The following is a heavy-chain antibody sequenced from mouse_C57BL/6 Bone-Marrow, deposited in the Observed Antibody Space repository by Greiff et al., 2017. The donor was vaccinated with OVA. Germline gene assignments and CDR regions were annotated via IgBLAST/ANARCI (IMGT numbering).Heavy chain of an antibody. Sequence: QVQLQQPGAELVRPGSSVKLSCKASGYTFTSYWMDWVKQRPGQGLEWIGNIYPSDSETHYNQKFKDKATLTVDKSSSTAYMQLSSLTSEDSAVYYGATSYGSSDYAMDYWGQGTSVTVSS. CDR1: GYTFTSYW. CDR3: ATSYGSSDYAMDY. J-gene: IGHJ4*01. CDR2: IYPSDSET. V-gene: IGHV1-61*01. D-gene: IGHD1-1*01.